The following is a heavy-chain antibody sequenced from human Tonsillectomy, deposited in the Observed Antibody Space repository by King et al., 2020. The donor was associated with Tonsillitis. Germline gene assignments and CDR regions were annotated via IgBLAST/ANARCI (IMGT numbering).Heavy chain of an antibody. CDR2: IKPSDGFT. CDR1: GYTFTTYY. D-gene: IGHD2-15*01. J-gene: IGHJ4*02. V-gene: IGHV1-46*01. CDR3: AGENCGCGSCPLFDY. Sequence: VQLVESGAEVKKPGASVKVSCKTSGYTFTTYYIHWVRQAPGQGLEWMGVIKPSDGFTSYAQKFQGRVTMARDTSTSTVYMDLSSLRSEDTALYYCAGENCGCGSCPLFDYWGQGTLVTVSS.